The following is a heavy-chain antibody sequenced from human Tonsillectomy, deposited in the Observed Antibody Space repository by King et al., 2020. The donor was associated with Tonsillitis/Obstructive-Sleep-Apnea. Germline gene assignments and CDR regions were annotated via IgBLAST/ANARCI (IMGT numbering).Heavy chain of an antibody. CDR2: IWYDGSKK. D-gene: IGHD1-26*01. CDR1: GFTFSNYG. Sequence: QLVQSGGGVVQPGRSLRLSCEASGFTFSNYGMHWVRQAPGKGLEWVALIWYDGSKKYYGDSVKGRFTISRDNSKNTLYLQMNSLRAEDTAVYYCARARVLKGGFDPWDQGTLVTVSS. V-gene: IGHV3-33*01. CDR3: ARARVLKGGFDP. J-gene: IGHJ5*02.